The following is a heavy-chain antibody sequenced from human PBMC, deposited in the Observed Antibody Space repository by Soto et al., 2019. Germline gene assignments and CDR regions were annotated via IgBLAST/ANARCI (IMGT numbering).Heavy chain of an antibody. Sequence: EVQLVESGGGLVKPGGSLRLSCAASGFTFSSYSMNWVRQAPGKGLEWVSSISSSSSYIYYEDSVKGRFTISRDNAKNSLYLQMNSLRAEDTAVYYCARDDPTDYYMDVWGKGTTVTVSS. CDR2: ISSSSSYI. CDR1: GFTFSSYS. V-gene: IGHV3-21*01. J-gene: IGHJ6*03. CDR3: ARDDPTDYYMDV.